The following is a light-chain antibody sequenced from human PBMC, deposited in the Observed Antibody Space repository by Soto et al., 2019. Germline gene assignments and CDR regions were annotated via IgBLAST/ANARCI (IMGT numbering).Light chain of an antibody. CDR2: AAS. Sequence: AIRMTQSPSSFSASTGDRVTITCRASQGISSYLVWYQQKPGKAPKLLIYAASSLQSGVPSRFSGSGSGTDFTLTISYLQSEDFATYYCQQYYSYPPSFGGGTKVEIK. CDR1: QGISSY. CDR3: QQYYSYPPS. J-gene: IGKJ4*01. V-gene: IGKV1-8*01.